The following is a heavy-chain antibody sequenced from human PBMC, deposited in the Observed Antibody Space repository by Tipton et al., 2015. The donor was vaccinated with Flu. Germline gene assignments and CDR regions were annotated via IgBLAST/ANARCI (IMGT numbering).Heavy chain of an antibody. Sequence: TLSLTCSVSGGSISVSAYYWEWVRQPPGKGLEWIGGIYYSGPTYYNPSLKSRVTISVDTSKNQFFLNLNSATAADTATYYCARRPNSGRTIYYYGLDVWGPGTAVTVSS. CDR1: GGSISVSAYY. CDR2: IYYSGPT. J-gene: IGHJ6*02. CDR3: ARRPNSGRTIYYYGLDV. V-gene: IGHV4-39*01. D-gene: IGHD1-26*01.